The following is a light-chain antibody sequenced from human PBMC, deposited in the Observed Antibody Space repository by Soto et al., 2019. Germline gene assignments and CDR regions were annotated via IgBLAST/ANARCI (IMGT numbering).Light chain of an antibody. CDR1: QSITNY. Sequence: DIQMTQSPSALSASVGDRVTITCRASQSITNYLNWYQHKPGQAPNLLIYAASTLQAGVPSRFRGSGSGTDFTFTISNLQPEDFATYYCQQSYSTPYTFGQGTKVDIK. CDR2: AAS. CDR3: QQSYSTPYT. V-gene: IGKV1-39*01. J-gene: IGKJ2*01.